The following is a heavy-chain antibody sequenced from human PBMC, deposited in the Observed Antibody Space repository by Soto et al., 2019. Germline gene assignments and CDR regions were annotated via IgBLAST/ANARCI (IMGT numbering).Heavy chain of an antibody. CDR3: AKTPGVITVITSFDH. J-gene: IGHJ4*01. Sequence: EVGLLESGGGLVQPGGSLRLSCVASGFTFNKYALAWVRQAPGRGLEWVSAISGSGASTYDADSMKGRFTISRDNSNNTLYLQMNNLRAEDTAIYYCAKTPGVITVITSFDHWGQRTQVTVSS. D-gene: IGHD3-16*01. CDR2: ISGSGAST. V-gene: IGHV3-23*01. CDR1: GFTFNKYA.